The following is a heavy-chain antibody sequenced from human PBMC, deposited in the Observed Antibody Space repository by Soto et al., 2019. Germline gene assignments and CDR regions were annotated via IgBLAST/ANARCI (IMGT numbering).Heavy chain of an antibody. CDR1: GFSFSSYG. Sequence: EVQLLESGGGLVQSGGSLRLSCAASGFSFSSYGMSWVRQAPGKGLEWVAGITGSGGRTYYADSVKGRFTLSGDSSETTLRLQTHSLRAEDTAVYYCAKEGIVVAGSTSLYFFDYWGAGALVTVAS. CDR2: ITGSGGRT. V-gene: IGHV3-23*01. D-gene: IGHD6-19*01. CDR3: AKEGIVVAGSTSLYFFDY. J-gene: IGHJ4*02.